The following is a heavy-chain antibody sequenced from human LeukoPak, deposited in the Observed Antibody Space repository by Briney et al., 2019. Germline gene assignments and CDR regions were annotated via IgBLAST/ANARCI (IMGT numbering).Heavy chain of an antibody. V-gene: IGHV3-30*18. CDR2: ISYDGSNK. Sequence: PGGSLRLSCAASGFTFSSYGMHWVRQAPGKGLEWVAVISYDGSNKYYADSVKGRFTISRDNSKNTLYLQMNSLRAEDTAVYYCAKGPSGWYGWYFDYWGQGTLVTVSS. CDR1: GFTFSSYG. D-gene: IGHD6-19*01. J-gene: IGHJ4*02. CDR3: AKGPSGWYGWYFDY.